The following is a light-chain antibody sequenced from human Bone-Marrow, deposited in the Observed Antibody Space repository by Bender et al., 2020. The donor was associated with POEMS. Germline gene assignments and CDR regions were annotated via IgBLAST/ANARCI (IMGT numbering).Light chain of an antibody. CDR2: EVT. V-gene: IGLV2-14*02. Sequence: QSALTQPASVSGSPGQSITISCSGSNSDLGTYDLVSWYQQHPGKAPKLIIYEVTKRPSGVSDRFSGSKSGNTASLTISGLQSEDDADFYCSSYTGTSTLVFGGGTKLSVL. CDR3: SSYTGTSTLV. J-gene: IGLJ2*01. CDR1: NSDLGTYDL.